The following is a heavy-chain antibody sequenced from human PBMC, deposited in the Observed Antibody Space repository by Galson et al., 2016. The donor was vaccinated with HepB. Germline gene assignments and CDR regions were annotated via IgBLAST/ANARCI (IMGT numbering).Heavy chain of an antibody. V-gene: IGHV3-30*18. J-gene: IGHJ4*02. Sequence: SLRLSCAASGFTFSSYGMHWVRQAPGKGLEWVAVISYDGSNKYYADSVKGRFTISRDNSKNTLYLQMNSLRAEDTAVYYCAKQIYTMEQWLVPEFDYWGQGTLVTVPS. CDR3: AKQIYTMEQWLVPEFDY. D-gene: IGHD6-19*01. CDR1: GFTFSSYG. CDR2: ISYDGSNK.